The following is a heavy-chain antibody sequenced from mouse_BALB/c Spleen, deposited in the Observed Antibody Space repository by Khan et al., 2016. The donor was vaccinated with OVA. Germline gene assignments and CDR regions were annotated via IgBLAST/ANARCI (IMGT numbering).Heavy chain of an antibody. CDR2: ISYSGVT. CDR3: ARVNYYGYYFDY. J-gene: IGHJ2*01. D-gene: IGHD1-1*01. CDR1: GYSITSGYA. V-gene: IGHV3-2*02. Sequence: VQLKESGPGLVKPSQSLSLTCTVTGYSITSGYAWNWIRQFPENKLEWMGYISYSGVTSYTPSLKSRISITRDTSQNQFFLQLTSVTTEDTATYYCARVNYYGYYFDYWGQGTTLTVSS.